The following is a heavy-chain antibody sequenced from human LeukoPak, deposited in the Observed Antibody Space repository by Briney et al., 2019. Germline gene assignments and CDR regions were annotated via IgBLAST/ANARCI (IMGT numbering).Heavy chain of an antibody. J-gene: IGHJ6*03. CDR3: AREYSCYYYYMDV. V-gene: IGHV3-7*01. Sequence: GGSLRLSCAASGFTFSSYWMSWVRQAPGKGLEWVANIKQDGSEKYYVDSVKGRFTISRDNAKNSLYLQMNSLRAEDTAVYYCAREYSCYYYYMDVWGKGTTVTVSS. CDR1: GFTFSSYW. CDR2: IKQDGSEK. D-gene: IGHD6-13*01.